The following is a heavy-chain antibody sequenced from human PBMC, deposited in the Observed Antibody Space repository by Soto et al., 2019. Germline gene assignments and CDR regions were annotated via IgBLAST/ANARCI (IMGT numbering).Heavy chain of an antibody. V-gene: IGHV1-69*13. CDR3: ARGYHDFWSGPVDYNWFDP. CDR1: GGTFSSYA. CDR2: IIPIFGTA. D-gene: IGHD3-3*01. J-gene: IGHJ5*02. Sequence: ASVKVSCKASGGTFSSYAISWVRQAPGQGLEWMGGIIPIFGTANYAQKFQGRVTITADESTSTAYMELSSLRSEDTAVYYCARGYHDFWSGPVDYNWFDPWGQGTLVTVSS.